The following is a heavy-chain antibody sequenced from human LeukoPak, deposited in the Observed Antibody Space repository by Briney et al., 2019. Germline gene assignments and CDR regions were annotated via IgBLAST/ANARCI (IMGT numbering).Heavy chain of an antibody. CDR1: GFTFSSYW. CDR2: ISGRSESK. V-gene: IGHV3-48*01. D-gene: IGHD4-17*01. CDR3: ARPTGSYGFDI. J-gene: IGHJ3*02. Sequence: PGGSLRLSCAASGFTFSSYWMSWVRQAPGKGLEWVSYISGRSESKSYADSVKGRFTISRDNAKNSLYLQMNSLRVEDTALYYCARPTGSYGFDIWGQGAMVTVSS.